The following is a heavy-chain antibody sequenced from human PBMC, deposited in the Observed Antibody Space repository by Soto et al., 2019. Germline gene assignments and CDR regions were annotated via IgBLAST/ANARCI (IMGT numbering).Heavy chain of an antibody. D-gene: IGHD1-1*01. CDR3: AREALALYNEKLDDGGFFDY. J-gene: IGHJ4*02. V-gene: IGHV1-18*01. CDR2: ISAYNGNT. CDR1: GYTFTSYG. Sequence: QVPLVQSGAEVKKPGASVKVSCKASGYTFTSYGISWVRQAPGQGLEWMGWISAYNGNTNYAQKLQGRVTMTTDTSTSTAYMERRSLRSDDTAVYYCAREALALYNEKLDDGGFFDYWGQGTLVTVSS.